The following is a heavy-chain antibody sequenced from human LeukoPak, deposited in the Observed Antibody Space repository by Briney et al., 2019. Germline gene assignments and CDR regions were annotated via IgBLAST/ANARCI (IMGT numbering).Heavy chain of an antibody. D-gene: IGHD3-16*01. CDR2: INPNSGGT. CDR3: ARVGEYGVLGFDY. J-gene: IGHJ4*02. V-gene: IGHV1-2*04. CDR1: GYTFTGYY. Sequence: ASVKVSCKASGYTFTGYYMHWVRQAPGQGLEWMGWINPNSGGTNYAQRFQGWVTMTRDTSISTAYMELSRLRSDDTAVYYCARVGEYGVLGFDYWGQGTLVAVSS.